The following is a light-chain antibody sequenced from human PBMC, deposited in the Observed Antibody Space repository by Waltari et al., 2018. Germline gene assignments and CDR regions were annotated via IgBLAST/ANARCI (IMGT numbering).Light chain of an antibody. CDR2: GKN. Sequence: SSELTQDPAVSVALGQTVRITCQGASLRTYYVSWFHQKPGQAPALVIYGKNNRPSGIPYRFSASSSGSTASLTIIEAQAEDEADYYCHSRDSSGNVLIGGGTKLTVV. J-gene: IGLJ2*01. V-gene: IGLV3-19*01. CDR1: SLRTYY. CDR3: HSRDSSGNVL.